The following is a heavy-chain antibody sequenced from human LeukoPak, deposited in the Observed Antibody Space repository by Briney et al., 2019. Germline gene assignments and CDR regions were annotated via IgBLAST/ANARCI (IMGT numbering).Heavy chain of an antibody. CDR2: IYTSGST. CDR3: ARHSPHCSSTSCRGENWFDP. D-gene: IGHD2-2*01. Sequence: SETLSLTCTVSGGSISSYYWSWIRQPPGKGLEGIGYIYTSGSTNYNPSLKSRVTISVDTSKNQFSLKLSSVTAADTPVYYCARHSPHCSSTSCRGENWFDPWGQGTLVTVSS. J-gene: IGHJ5*02. V-gene: IGHV4-4*09. CDR1: GGSISSYY.